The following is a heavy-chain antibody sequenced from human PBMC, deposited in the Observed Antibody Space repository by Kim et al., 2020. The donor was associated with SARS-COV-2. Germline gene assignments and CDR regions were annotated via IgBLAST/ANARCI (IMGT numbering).Heavy chain of an antibody. D-gene: IGHD2-2*01. V-gene: IGHV3-66*01. J-gene: IGHJ4*02. CDR3: ARDHCSSTSCYSG. Sequence: YAGSVEGRFTISRDNSKNTLYLQMNSLRAEDTAVYYCARDHCSSTSCYSGWGQGTLVTVSS.